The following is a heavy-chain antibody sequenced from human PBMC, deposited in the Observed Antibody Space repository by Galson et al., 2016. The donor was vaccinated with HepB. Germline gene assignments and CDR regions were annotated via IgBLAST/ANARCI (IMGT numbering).Heavy chain of an antibody. CDR1: GFTFGTYA. D-gene: IGHD5-24*01. J-gene: IGHJ4*02. Sequence: SLRLSCAASGFTFGTYAMNWVRQAPGRGLEWVSSISSSSRYIYYADSVKGRFTSSRDNAKNSLLLQMNSLRAEDTAVYYCARGGPLEMSTILGFDYWGQGTLVTVSS. CDR2: ISSSSRYI. V-gene: IGHV3-21*01. CDR3: ARGGPLEMSTILGFDY.